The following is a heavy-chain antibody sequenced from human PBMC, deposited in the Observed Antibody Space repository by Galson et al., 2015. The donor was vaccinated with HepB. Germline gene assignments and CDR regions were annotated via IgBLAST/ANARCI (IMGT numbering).Heavy chain of an antibody. V-gene: IGHV5-51*03. CDR1: GYSFTSYG. CDR3: TRLFDDSSGDYYVRFDY. Sequence: QSGAEVKKPGESLKISCTGSGYSFTSYGIGWVRQMPGKGLEWMGIIYPGDSDTRDSPSFQGQVTISADKSISTTYLQWSSLKASDTAMYYCTRLFDDSSGDYYVRFDYWGQGTLLTVSS. J-gene: IGHJ4*02. CDR2: IYPGDSDT. D-gene: IGHD3-22*01.